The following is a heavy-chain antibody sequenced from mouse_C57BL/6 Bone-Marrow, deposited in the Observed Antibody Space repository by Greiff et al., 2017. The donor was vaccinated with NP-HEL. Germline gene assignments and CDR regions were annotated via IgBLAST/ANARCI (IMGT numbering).Heavy chain of an antibody. V-gene: IGHV6-6*01. CDR3: TALYYYGSSSVGYFDV. CDR2: IRNKANNHAS. D-gene: IGHD1-1*01. Sequence: EVMLVESGGGLVQPGGSMKLSCAASGFTFSDAWMDWVRQSPEKGLEWVAEIRNKANNHASYYAESVKGRFTISRDDSKSSVYLQMNSLRAEDTAIDYCTALYYYGSSSVGYFDVWGTGTTVTVSS. J-gene: IGHJ1*03. CDR1: GFTFSDAW.